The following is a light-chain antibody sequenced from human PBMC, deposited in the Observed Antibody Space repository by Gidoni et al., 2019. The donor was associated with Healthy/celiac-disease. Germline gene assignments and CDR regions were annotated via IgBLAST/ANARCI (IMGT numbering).Light chain of an antibody. J-gene: IGLJ3*02. CDR2: ENN. CDR3: GTFDTSLSAGV. V-gene: IGLV1-51*01. Sequence: QSVLTQPPSVSAAPGQKVSISCSGSSSNIGNGFVSWYQQLPGTAPKLLIYENNQRPSEIPDRFSGSKSGTSATLGITGLQTGDEADYYCGTFDTSLSAGVFGGGTKLTVL. CDR1: SSNIGNGF.